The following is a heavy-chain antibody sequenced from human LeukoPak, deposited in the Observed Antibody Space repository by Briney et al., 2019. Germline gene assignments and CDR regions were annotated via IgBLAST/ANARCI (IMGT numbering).Heavy chain of an antibody. CDR1: GYTFTSYG. V-gene: IGHV1-18*01. D-gene: IGHD3-3*01. CDR3: ATSTSGYSAY. CDR2: ISAYNGNT. J-gene: IGHJ4*02. Sequence: GASVKVSCKASGYTFTSYGISWVRQAPGQGLEWMGWISAYNGNTNYAQKLQGRVTMTRNTSISTAYMELSSLRSEDTAVYYCATSTSGYSAYWGQGTLVTVSS.